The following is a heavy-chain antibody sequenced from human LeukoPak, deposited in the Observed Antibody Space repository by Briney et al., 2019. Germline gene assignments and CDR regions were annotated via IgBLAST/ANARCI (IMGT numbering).Heavy chain of an antibody. CDR3: ARSGLLPGGGSYFDY. CDR2: INPNSGVT. CDR1: GYTFIDYY. Sequence: ASVKVSCKAFGYTFIDYYVHWVRQAPGQGLEWMGWINPNSGVTRYSQKFQGRVALTRDTSINTAYMEVRSLTSDDTAVYYCARSGLLPGGGSYFDYWGQGTLVTVSS. V-gene: IGHV1-2*02. D-gene: IGHD1-26*01. J-gene: IGHJ4*02.